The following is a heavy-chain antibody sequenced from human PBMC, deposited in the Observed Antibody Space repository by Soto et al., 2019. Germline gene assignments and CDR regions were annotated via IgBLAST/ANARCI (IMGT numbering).Heavy chain of an antibody. CDR2: MNANNGYT. CDR3: AKGPRNWGVDY. D-gene: IGHD7-27*01. J-gene: IGHJ4*02. Sequence: QVQLVQSGAEVKKPGASVKVSCKASGYTFTDYDINWFRQATGQGLEWMGWMNANNGYTGYAQNFQGRVTMTRSTSISTDYMELSTLRSEDTAVYYCAKGPRNWGVDYWGQGTLVTVSS. V-gene: IGHV1-8*01. CDR1: GYTFTDYD.